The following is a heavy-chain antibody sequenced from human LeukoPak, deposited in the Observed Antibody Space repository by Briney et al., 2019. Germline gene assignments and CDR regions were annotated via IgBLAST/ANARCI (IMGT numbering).Heavy chain of an antibody. V-gene: IGHV3-23*01. Sequence: GGSLRLSCAASRFTFSSYAMSWVRQAPGKGLEWVSAISGSGGSTYYADSVKGRFTISRDNSKNTLYLQMNSLRAEDTAVYYCAKGFADCSSTSCLNWFDPWGQGTLVTVSS. D-gene: IGHD2-2*01. CDR1: RFTFSSYA. CDR2: ISGSGGST. J-gene: IGHJ5*02. CDR3: AKGFADCSSTSCLNWFDP.